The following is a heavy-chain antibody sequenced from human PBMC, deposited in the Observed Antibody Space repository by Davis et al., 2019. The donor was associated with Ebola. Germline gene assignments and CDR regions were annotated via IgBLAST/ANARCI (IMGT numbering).Heavy chain of an antibody. CDR3: AKDKGYCTSGVCSPGYYFEY. CDR1: GFTFDDYA. CDR2: IRWNTGSI. D-gene: IGHD2-8*01. V-gene: IGHV3-9*01. Sequence: SLKISCAASGFTFDDYAMHWVRQAPGKGLEWVSGIRWNTGSIGYADSVKGRFTISRDNAENSLYLQMNSLRAEDTALYYCAKDKGYCTSGVCSPGYYFEYWGQGTLVMVSS. J-gene: IGHJ4*02.